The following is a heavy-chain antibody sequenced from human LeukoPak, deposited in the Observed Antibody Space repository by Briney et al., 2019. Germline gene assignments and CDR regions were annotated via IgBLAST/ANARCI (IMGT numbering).Heavy chain of an antibody. CDR3: AREDIVVVPAAIRGGYGWFDP. Sequence: ASVKVSCKASGYTFTGYYMHWVRQAPGQGLEWMGWINPNSGGTNYAQKFQGRVTMTRDTSISTAYMELSSLRSEDTAVYYCAREDIVVVPAAIRGGYGWFDPWGQGTLVTVSS. J-gene: IGHJ5*02. V-gene: IGHV1-2*02. D-gene: IGHD2-2*02. CDR1: GYTFTGYY. CDR2: INPNSGGT.